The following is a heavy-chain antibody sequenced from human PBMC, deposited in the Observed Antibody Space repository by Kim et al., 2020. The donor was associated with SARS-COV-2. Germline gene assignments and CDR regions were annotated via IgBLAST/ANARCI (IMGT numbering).Heavy chain of an antibody. V-gene: IGHV4-59*01. Sequence: SETLSLTCTVSGGSISSYYWSWIRQPPGKGLEWIGYIYYSGSTNYNPSLKSRVTISVDTSKNQFSLKLSSVTAADTAVYYCARVGRGQQPFPNWFDPWGQGTLVTVSS. CDR3: ARVGRGQQPFPNWFDP. J-gene: IGHJ5*02. CDR2: IYYSGST. CDR1: GGSISSYY. D-gene: IGHD6-13*01.